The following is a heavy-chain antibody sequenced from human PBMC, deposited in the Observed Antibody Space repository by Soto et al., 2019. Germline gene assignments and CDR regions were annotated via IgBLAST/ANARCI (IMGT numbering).Heavy chain of an antibody. CDR1: GFTFSSYW. V-gene: IGHV3-74*03. Sequence: EVQLVESGGGLVQPGGSLRLSCAASGFTFSSYWMHRVRQVPGKGLVWVSRIKSDASTIMYADSVKGRFTISRDNAKNTLYLQVTSLRPEDTAVYYCVRGGSANYYGLFDSWGQGTLVTVSS. J-gene: IGHJ4*02. D-gene: IGHD1-26*01. CDR3: VRGGSANYYGLFDS. CDR2: IKSDASTI.